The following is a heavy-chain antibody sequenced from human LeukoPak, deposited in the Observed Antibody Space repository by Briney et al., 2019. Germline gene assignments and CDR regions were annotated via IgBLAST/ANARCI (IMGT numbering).Heavy chain of an antibody. CDR3: AKDERWLQPDY. D-gene: IGHD5-24*01. CDR1: GFTFNDYG. J-gene: IGHJ4*02. V-gene: IGHV3-20*04. CDR2: INWNGGST. Sequence: GGSLRLSCAASGFTFNDYGMSWVRQAPGEGLEWVSGINWNGGSTGYADSVKGRFTISRDNDKKSLYLQMNSLRDEDTAVYYCAKDERWLQPDYWGQGTLVTVSS.